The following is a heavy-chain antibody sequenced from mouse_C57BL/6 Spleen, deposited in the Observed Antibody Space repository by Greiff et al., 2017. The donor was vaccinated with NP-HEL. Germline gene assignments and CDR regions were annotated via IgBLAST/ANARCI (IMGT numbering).Heavy chain of an antibody. Sequence: EVKVEESGGGLVQPGGSMKLSCVASGFTFSNYWMNWVRQSPEKGLEWVAQIRLKSDNYATHYAESVKGRFTISRDDSKSSVYLQMNNLRAEDTGIYYCTDYYGSRGWYFDVWGTGTTVTVSS. CDR1: GFTFSNYW. V-gene: IGHV6-3*01. CDR3: TDYYGSRGWYFDV. D-gene: IGHD1-1*01. CDR2: IRLKSDNYAT. J-gene: IGHJ1*03.